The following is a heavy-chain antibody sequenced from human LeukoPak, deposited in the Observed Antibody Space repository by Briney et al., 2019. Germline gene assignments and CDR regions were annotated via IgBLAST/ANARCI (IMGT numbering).Heavy chain of an antibody. CDR1: GFTFSSNY. V-gene: IGHV3-53*01. Sequence: GGSLRLSCAASGFTFSSNYMSWVRQAPGKGLEWVSVIYSGGSTYYADSVKGRFTISRDNSKNTLYLQMNGLRAEDTAVYYCARADFSSSWSLGYWGQGTLVTVSA. CDR3: ARADFSSSWSLGY. D-gene: IGHD6-13*01. CDR2: IYSGGST. J-gene: IGHJ4*02.